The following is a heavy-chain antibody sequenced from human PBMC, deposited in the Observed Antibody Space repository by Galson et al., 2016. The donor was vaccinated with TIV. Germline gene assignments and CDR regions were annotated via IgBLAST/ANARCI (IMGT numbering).Heavy chain of an antibody. Sequence: SLRLSCAASGFLFGSYAMNWVRQAPGKGLEWFSSITGHLGTTYYADSVKGRFIVSRDNPKNTLYLQMNSLLADETAVYYCAKEAVTGYYFYYMDVWGKGTTVTVSS. CDR2: ITGHLGTT. V-gene: IGHV3-23*01. CDR3: AKEAVTGYYFYYMDV. J-gene: IGHJ6*03. D-gene: IGHD2-21*02. CDR1: GFLFGSYA.